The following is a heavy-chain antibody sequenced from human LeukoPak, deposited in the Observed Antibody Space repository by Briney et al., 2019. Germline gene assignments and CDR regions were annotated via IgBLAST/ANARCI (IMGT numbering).Heavy chain of an antibody. CDR2: IIPILGIA. D-gene: IGHD3-22*01. V-gene: IGHV1-69*04. Sequence: SVKVSCKASGGTFSSYAISWVRQAPGQGLEWMGRIIPILGIANCAQKFQGRVTITADKSTSTAYMELSSLRSEDTAVYYCASQYYYDSSGYLLDYWGQGTLVTVSS. CDR1: GGTFSSYA. CDR3: ASQYYYDSSGYLLDY. J-gene: IGHJ4*02.